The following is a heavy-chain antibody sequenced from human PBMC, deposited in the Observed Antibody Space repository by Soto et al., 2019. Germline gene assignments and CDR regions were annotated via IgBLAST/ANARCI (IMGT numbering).Heavy chain of an antibody. J-gene: IGHJ5*02. V-gene: IGHV1-18*01. Sequence: ASVKVSCKASGYTFTSYGISWVRQAPGQGLEWMGWISAYNGNTNYAQKLQGRVTMTTDTSTSTAYMELRSLRSDDTAVYYCGRDFTRQLAYGLDHWGQGTLVTVSS. CDR3: GRDFTRQLAYGLDH. D-gene: IGHD6-6*01. CDR1: GYTFTSYG. CDR2: ISAYNGNT.